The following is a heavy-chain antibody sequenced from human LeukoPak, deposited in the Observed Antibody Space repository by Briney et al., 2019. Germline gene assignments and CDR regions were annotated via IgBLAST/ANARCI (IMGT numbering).Heavy chain of an antibody. CDR1: GGSFSGYY. D-gene: IGHD4-17*01. V-gene: IGHV4-34*01. J-gene: IGHJ3*02. CDR3: ARDSTVTTQPPHDAFDI. CDR2: INHSGST. Sequence: PSETLSLTCAVYGGSFSGYYWSWIRQPPGKGLEWIGEINHSGSTNYNPSLKSRVTISVDTSKNQFSLKLSSVTAADTAVYYCARDSTVTTQPPHDAFDIWGQGTMVTVSS.